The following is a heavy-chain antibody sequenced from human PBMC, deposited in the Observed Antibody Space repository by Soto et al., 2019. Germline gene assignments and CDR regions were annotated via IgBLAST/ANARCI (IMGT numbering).Heavy chain of an antibody. D-gene: IGHD4-17*01. Sequence: QVQLQESGPGLVKPSQTLSLTCTVSGVSISSGGYYWSWIRQHPGKGLEWIGYIYYSGSTYYNPSLTSRVTISVDTSKNQFSLKLSSVTAADTAVYYCARESSYGDYTKNFDYWGQGTLVTVSS. V-gene: IGHV4-31*03. J-gene: IGHJ4*02. CDR1: GVSISSGGYY. CDR2: IYYSGST. CDR3: ARESSYGDYTKNFDY.